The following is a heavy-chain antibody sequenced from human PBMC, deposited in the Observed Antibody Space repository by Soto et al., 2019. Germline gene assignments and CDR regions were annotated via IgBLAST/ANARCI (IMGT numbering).Heavy chain of an antibody. Sequence: QVHLVQSAAEVKKPGSSVKVSCQAFGATFGTYSIAWLRQAPGQGLEWMGGLIPNFGSPNYAQKFQGRVTITADESTSTASMELSGLRSEDTAIYYCAANSGYDLYFDYWGQATLVTVSS. D-gene: IGHD5-12*01. J-gene: IGHJ4*02. CDR2: LIPNFGSP. V-gene: IGHV1-69*01. CDR1: GATFGTYS. CDR3: AANSGYDLYFDY.